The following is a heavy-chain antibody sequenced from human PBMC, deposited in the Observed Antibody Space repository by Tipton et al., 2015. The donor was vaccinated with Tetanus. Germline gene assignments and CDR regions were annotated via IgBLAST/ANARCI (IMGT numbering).Heavy chain of an antibody. Sequence: SLRLSCAASGFTFRTYGMSWVRQAPGKGLDWVSTISVSGTTYNADSVKGRFTISRDNSWNTLYLQMNSLRAEDTGIYYCASPVRAHLYAFDYWGQGSLVTVSS. V-gene: IGHV3-23*01. D-gene: IGHD2-2*02. CDR1: GFTFRTYG. J-gene: IGHJ4*02. CDR2: ISVSGTT. CDR3: ASPVRAHLYAFDY.